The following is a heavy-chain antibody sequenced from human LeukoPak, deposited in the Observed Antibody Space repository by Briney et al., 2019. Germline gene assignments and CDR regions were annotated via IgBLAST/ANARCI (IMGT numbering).Heavy chain of an antibody. CDR3: ARDGIVATIRGRYFQH. CDR2: ISSSGSTI. Sequence: GGSLRLSCAASGFTFSDYYMSWIRQAPGKGLEWVSYISSSGSTIYYADSVKGRFTISRDNAKNSLYPQMNSLRAEDTAVYYCARDGIVATIRGRYFQHWGQGTLVTVSS. V-gene: IGHV3-11*04. CDR1: GFTFSDYY. D-gene: IGHD5-12*01. J-gene: IGHJ1*01.